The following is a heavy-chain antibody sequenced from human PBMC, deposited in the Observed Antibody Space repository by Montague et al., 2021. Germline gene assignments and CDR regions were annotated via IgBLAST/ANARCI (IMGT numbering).Heavy chain of an antibody. V-gene: IGHV3-72*01. J-gene: IGHJ4*02. CDR2: SRNKANSYTT. D-gene: IGHD1-7*01. CDR3: ATEGKLPGPDFDH. CDR1: EFSFSDYY. Sequence: SLRLSCAASEFSFSDYYVDWVRQAPGKGLEWVGRSRNKANSYTTDYAASVKGRFTISRDESKNSLYLQMNILKTDDTAVYSCATEGKLPGPDFDHWGQGTLVTVSS.